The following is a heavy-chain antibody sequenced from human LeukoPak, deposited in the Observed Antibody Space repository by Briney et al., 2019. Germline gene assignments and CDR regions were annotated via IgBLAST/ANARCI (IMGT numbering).Heavy chain of an antibody. D-gene: IGHD6-13*01. CDR1: GYSISSGYY. CDR3: ARGGGQDSSSRHIDAFDI. J-gene: IGHJ3*02. CDR2: IYHSGST. Sequence: TSETLSLTCTVSGYSISSGYYWGWIRQPPGKGLEWIGSIYHSGSTYYNPSLKSRVTISVDTSKNQFSLKLSSVTAADTAVYYCARGGGQDSSSRHIDAFDIWGQGTMVTVSS. V-gene: IGHV4-38-2*02.